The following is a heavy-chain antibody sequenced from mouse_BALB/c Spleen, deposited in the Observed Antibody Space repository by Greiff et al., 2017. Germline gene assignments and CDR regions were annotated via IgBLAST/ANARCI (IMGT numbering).Heavy chain of an antibody. CDR1: GYTFSSYW. CDR2: ILPGSGST. V-gene: IGHV1-9*01. Sequence: QVQLQQSGAELMNPGASVKISCKATGYTFSSYWIEWVKQRPGHGLEWIGEILPGSGSTNYNEKFKGKATFTADTSSNTAYMQLSSLTSEDSAVYYCARSNYYGSSYAMDYWGQGTSVTVSS. J-gene: IGHJ4*01. D-gene: IGHD1-1*01. CDR3: ARSNYYGSSYAMDY.